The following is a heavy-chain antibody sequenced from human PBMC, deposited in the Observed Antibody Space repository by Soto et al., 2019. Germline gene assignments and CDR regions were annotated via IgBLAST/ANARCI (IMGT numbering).Heavy chain of an antibody. Sequence: PGGSLRLSCAASGFTFSDYYMSWIRQAPGKGLEWVSYISSSGSTIYYADSVKGRFTISRDNAKNSLYLQMNSLRAEDTAVYYCARDWDSSSCYSNWFDPWREGTLVTVS. CDR2: ISSSGSTI. CDR1: GFTFSDYY. J-gene: IGHJ5*02. D-gene: IGHD6-13*01. CDR3: ARDWDSSSCYSNWFDP. V-gene: IGHV3-11*01.